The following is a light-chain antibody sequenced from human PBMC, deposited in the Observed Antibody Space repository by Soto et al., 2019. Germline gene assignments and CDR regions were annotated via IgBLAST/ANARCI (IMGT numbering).Light chain of an antibody. J-gene: IGLJ1*01. CDR3: AAWDDSLSVV. CDR1: SSNIGINY. Sequence: QSVLTQPPSASGTPGQRVIISCSGSSSNIGINYVYWYQQLPGTAPKLLIYSNNQRPSGVPDRFSGSKSGTSASLAISGLRSEDEADYYCAAWDDSLSVVFGTGTKV. V-gene: IGLV1-47*02. CDR2: SNN.